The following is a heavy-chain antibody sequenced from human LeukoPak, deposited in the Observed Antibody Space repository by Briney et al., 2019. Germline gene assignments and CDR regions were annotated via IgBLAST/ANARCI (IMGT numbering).Heavy chain of an antibody. Sequence: SETLSLTCAVSGYSISSGYYWGWIRQPPGKGLEWIGYIYHSGTIYYNPSLKSRVTISVDTFENQFSLRLISVTAADTAVYYCARKGSGTYNFDYWGQGTLVTVSS. J-gene: IGHJ4*02. CDR2: IYHSGTI. D-gene: IGHD3-10*01. V-gene: IGHV4-38-2*01. CDR1: GYSISSGYY. CDR3: ARKGSGTYNFDY.